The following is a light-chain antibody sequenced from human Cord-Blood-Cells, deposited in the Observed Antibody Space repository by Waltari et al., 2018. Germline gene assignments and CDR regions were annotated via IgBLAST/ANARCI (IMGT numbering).Light chain of an antibody. J-gene: IGKJ4*01. CDR2: DAS. V-gene: IGKV3-11*01. CDR1: QSVSSY. Sequence: EIVLTQSQATLSLSPGERATLSCRASQSVSSYLAWYQQKPGQAPRLLIYDASNRDTGIPARLSGSGSGTDFPLTISSLELEDFSVYYCQQRSNWPLTFGGGTKVEIK. CDR3: QQRSNWPLT.